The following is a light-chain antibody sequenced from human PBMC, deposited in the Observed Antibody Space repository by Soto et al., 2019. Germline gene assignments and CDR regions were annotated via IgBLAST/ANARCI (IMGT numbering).Light chain of an antibody. Sequence: DIQMTQSPSTLSASVGDRVTITCRASQSISRWLDRYQQKPGKAPNLLIHDGFRLDRGVPSRFSGSCSREEFPLTISSLQPDDFATYCCQRYHTSLTFGQGTMVDIK. V-gene: IGKV1-5*01. CDR1: QSISRW. CDR2: DGF. CDR3: QRYHTSLT. J-gene: IGKJ1*01.